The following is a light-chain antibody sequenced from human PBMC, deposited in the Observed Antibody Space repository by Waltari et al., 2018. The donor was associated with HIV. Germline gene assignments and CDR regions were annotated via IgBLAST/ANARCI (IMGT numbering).Light chain of an antibody. V-gene: IGLV2-14*01. CDR2: DVS. Sequence: QSALTQPASVSGSPGQSITISCTGTSSDVGGYNYVSWYQQYPGKAPKLMIYDVSNRPSGVSNRVSGSKSGNTASLTISGLHAEDEADYYCSSYTSSSTRVFGGGTKLTVL. CDR1: SSDVGGYNY. J-gene: IGLJ3*02. CDR3: SSYTSSSTRV.